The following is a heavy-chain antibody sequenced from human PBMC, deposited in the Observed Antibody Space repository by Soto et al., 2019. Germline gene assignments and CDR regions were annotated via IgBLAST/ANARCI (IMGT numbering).Heavy chain of an antibody. CDR2: ISSSSSYI. Sequence: GGSLRLSCAASGFTFSSYSMNWVRQAPGKGLEWVSSISSSSSYIYYADSVKGRFTISRDNAKNSLYLQMNSLRAEDTAVYYCARDPHCSSTSCPGPWGQGTLVTVSS. V-gene: IGHV3-21*01. CDR1: GFTFSSYS. D-gene: IGHD2-2*01. J-gene: IGHJ5*02. CDR3: ARDPHCSSTSCPGP.